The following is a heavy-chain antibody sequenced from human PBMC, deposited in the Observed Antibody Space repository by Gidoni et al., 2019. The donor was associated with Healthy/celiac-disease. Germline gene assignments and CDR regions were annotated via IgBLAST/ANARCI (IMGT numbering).Heavy chain of an antibody. J-gene: IGHJ6*03. CDR1: GYNSTSYA. CDR3: ARSLRGYSYVYYMDV. V-gene: IGHV7-4-1*02. D-gene: IGHD5-18*01. Sequence: VQMVQSGSELKKPGASVKVSCTASGYNSTSYAMNWVRQAPGQGLEWMGWINTNPGNPTYAQGFTVRFVFSLDTSVSTAYLQISSLKAEDTAVYYCARSLRGYSYVYYMDVWGKGTTVTVSS. CDR2: INTNPGNP.